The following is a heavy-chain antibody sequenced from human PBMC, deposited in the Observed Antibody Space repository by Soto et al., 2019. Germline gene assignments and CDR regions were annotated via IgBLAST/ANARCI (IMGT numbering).Heavy chain of an antibody. J-gene: IGHJ4*02. D-gene: IGHD2-15*01. CDR1: GFSFRDYS. Sequence: GGSLRVSCAASGFSFRDYSMNWGRQAPGKGLEWVAFIDLGDTKRDYRDSVKGRFIVSKDKSKKTVYLQMNSLRVEDTAIYYCTKDRVPDGIYSFDFWGQGALVTVSS. V-gene: IGHV3-23*03. CDR2: IDLGDTKR. CDR3: TKDRVPDGIYSFDF.